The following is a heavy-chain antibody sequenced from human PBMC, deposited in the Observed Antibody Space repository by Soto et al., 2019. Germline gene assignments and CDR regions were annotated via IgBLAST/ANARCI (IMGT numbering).Heavy chain of an antibody. CDR2: IRSKANSYAT. V-gene: IGHV3-73*01. Sequence: EVQLVESGGGLVQPGGSLKLSCAASGFTFSGSAMHWVRQASGKGLEWVGRIRSKANSYATAYAASVKGRFTISRDDSKNTAYLQMNSLKTEDTAVYYCTRRGGGSGFRDYYGMDVWGQGTTVTVSS. J-gene: IGHJ6*02. CDR1: GFTFSGSA. CDR3: TRRGGGSGFRDYYGMDV. D-gene: IGHD3-10*01.